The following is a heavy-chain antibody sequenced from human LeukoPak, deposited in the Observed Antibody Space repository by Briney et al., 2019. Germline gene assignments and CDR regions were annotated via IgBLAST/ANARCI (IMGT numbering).Heavy chain of an antibody. J-gene: IGHJ4*02. CDR2: IKRDGSEK. CDR1: GFTFNSYW. V-gene: IGHV3-7*03. CDR3: ARLGPASSGWPESFDY. D-gene: IGHD6-19*01. Sequence: GGSLSLSCAASGFTFNSYWMNWVRQAPGKGPEWVANIKRDGSEKYYVDSVKGRFTISRDNAKNSLDLQMNSLRVEDTAVYYCARLGPASSGWPESFDYWGQGTLVTVSS.